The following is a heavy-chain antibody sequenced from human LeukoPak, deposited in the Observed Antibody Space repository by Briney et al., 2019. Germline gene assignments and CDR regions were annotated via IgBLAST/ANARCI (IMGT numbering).Heavy chain of an antibody. D-gene: IGHD6-13*01. CDR2: ISAYNGNT. V-gene: IGHV1-18*01. CDR3: ARVIAAAPSDAFDI. CDR1: GGTFTSYG. Sequence: ASVKVSCKASGGTFTSYGISWVRQAPGQGLEWMGWISAYNGNTNYAQKLQGRVTMTTDTSTSTAYMELRSLRSDDTAVYYCARVIAAAPSDAFDIWGQGTMVTVSS. J-gene: IGHJ3*02.